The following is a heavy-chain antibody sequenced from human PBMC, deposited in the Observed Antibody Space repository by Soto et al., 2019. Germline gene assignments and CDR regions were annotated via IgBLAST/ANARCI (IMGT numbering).Heavy chain of an antibody. CDR3: ARDRVAVAGTDYGMDV. CDR1: GFTFGDYT. CDR2: IWYDGSNK. V-gene: IGHV3-33*01. D-gene: IGHD6-19*01. J-gene: IGHJ6*02. Sequence: GGSLRLSCTASGFTFGDYTMSWFRQAPGKGLEWVAVIWYDGSNKYYADSVKGRFTISRDNSKNTLYLQMNSLRAEDTAVYYCARDRVAVAGTDYGMDVWGQGTTVTVSS.